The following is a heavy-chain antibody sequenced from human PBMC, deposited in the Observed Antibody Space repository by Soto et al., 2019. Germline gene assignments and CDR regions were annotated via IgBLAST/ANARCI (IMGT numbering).Heavy chain of an antibody. D-gene: IGHD6-6*01. Sequence: GGSLRLSCAASGFTFTASALTWVRQIPGKGLEWVSSISRSGSGTYYADSVKGRFTISRDNSKNTLYLQMNSLRDEDTAFYYCARSPGPYSSSSKRYFDFWGQGALVTVSS. V-gene: IGHV3-23*01. CDR3: ARSPGPYSSSSKRYFDF. CDR1: GFTFTASA. CDR2: ISRSGSGT. J-gene: IGHJ4*02.